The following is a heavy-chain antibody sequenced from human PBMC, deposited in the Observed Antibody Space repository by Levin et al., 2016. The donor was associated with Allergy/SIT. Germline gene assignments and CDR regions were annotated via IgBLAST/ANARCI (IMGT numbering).Heavy chain of an antibody. CDR2: IIPILGTA. D-gene: IGHD2-15*01. J-gene: IGHJ5*02. Sequence: WVRQAPGQGLEWMGRIIPILGTANYAQKFQGRVTITADESTSTAYMELSSLRSEDTAVYYCARGLYCSGGSCYSGGWFDPWGQGTLVTVSS. V-gene: IGHV1-69*11. CDR3: ARGLYCSGGSCYSGGWFDP.